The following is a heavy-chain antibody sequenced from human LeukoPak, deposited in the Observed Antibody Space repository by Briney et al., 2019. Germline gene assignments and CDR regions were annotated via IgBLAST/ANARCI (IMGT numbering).Heavy chain of an antibody. Sequence: SETLSLTCAVYGGSFNDYYWSWIRQPPGKGLEWIGEIRHTGSTNYNPSLESRVTISIDTSKRHFSLKLTSVTAADTAVYYCVRLGRAAGFYFFDYWGQGSLVTVSS. CDR2: IRHTGST. CDR1: GGSFNDYY. J-gene: IGHJ4*02. D-gene: IGHD6-13*01. CDR3: VRLGRAAGFYFFDY. V-gene: IGHV4-34*01.